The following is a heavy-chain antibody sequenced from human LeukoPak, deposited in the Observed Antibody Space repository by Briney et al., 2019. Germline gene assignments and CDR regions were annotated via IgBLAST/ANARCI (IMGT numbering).Heavy chain of an antibody. V-gene: IGHV3-23*01. Sequence: GGSLRRSCAASGFTSTDYAMNWFRQAPGKGLEWVSVLIGSSGSTNYADSVEGRLTISRDNSKNTLLLQMNSLSAEDTAIYYCAKGAYDYIEIGYCDSWGRGTLVSDSS. D-gene: IGHD5-12*01. CDR2: LIGSSGST. CDR1: GFTSTDYA. CDR3: AKGAYDYIEIGYCDS. J-gene: IGHJ4*02.